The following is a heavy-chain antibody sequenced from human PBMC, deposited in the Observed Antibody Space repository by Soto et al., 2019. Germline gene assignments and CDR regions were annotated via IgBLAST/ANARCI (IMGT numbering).Heavy chain of an antibody. CDR1: GYPFTHYG. J-gene: IGHJ6*02. CDR3: ARDQSFDRSYYYGIDF. Sequence: QVQLVQSGAEVKKPGASVKVSCKSSGYPFTHYGITWIRRAPGQGLEWMGWISPFNGNTNYGQTLQGRVTLTTDTFTSTVYMELRSLRSDDTAVYYCARDQSFDRSYYYGIDFWGQGTTVTVSS. CDR2: ISPFNGNT. V-gene: IGHV1-18*01. D-gene: IGHD3-22*01.